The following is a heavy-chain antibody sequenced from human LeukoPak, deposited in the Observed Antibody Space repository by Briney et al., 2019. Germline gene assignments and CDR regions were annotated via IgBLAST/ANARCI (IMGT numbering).Heavy chain of an antibody. CDR2: IKHGGSEE. CDR3: GYTNNFYH. D-gene: IGHD3-16*02. Sequence: GGSLRLSCVASGLSISGQWMNWVRQAPGQGLEWVANIKHGGSEEYYVDSVKGRFTISRDDGRNSMSLQTNRVRVEDTAVYYCGYTNNFYHWGQGTLVVVSS. J-gene: IGHJ4*02. V-gene: IGHV3-7*01. CDR1: GLSISGQW.